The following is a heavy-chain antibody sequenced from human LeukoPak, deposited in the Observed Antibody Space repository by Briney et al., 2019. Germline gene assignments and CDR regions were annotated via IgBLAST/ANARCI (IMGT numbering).Heavy chain of an antibody. D-gene: IGHD1-26*01. J-gene: IGHJ5*02. CDR3: ARHPTVGAPGVVIRDWFDP. CDR2: IYYSGST. CDR1: GGSISSSSYY. Sequence: ASETLSLTCTVSGGSISSSSYYWGWIRQPPGKGLEWIGSIYYSGSTYYNPSLKSRVTISVDTSKNQFSLKLSSVTAADTAVYYCARHPTVGAPGVVIRDWFDPWGQGTLVTVSS. V-gene: IGHV4-39*01.